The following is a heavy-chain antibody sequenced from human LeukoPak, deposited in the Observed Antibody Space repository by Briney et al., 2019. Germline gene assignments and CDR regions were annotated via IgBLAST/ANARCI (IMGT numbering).Heavy chain of an antibody. D-gene: IGHD3-16*02. Sequence: GGALRLSCAASGLTFSGSAIRWVRQAPGEGLEWVSLISYSGANSYYTGSVRGRFANSRDNSKDTLFMQMNSLRAEDTAIYYCARDTQLSTWGLGTMVTVSS. CDR1: GLTFSGSA. V-gene: IGHV3-23*01. CDR3: ARDTQLST. J-gene: IGHJ3*01. CDR2: ISYSGANS.